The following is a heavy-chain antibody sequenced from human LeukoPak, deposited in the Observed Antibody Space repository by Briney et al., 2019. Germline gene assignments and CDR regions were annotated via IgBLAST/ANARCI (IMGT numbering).Heavy chain of an antibody. J-gene: IGHJ4*02. CDR1: ASTFSTYA. CDR2: IITGNGNT. V-gene: IGHV1-3*03. Sequence: GASVKVSCKASASTFSTYAIHWVRQAPGQGLEWMGWIITGNGNTKYSQGFQGRVTITRDTSASTVYMEVRGLRSEDMAVYYCAREKYHRIGRFDRAYLDDWGQGTLVTVSS. CDR3: AREKYHRIGRFDRAYLDD. D-gene: IGHD3-10*01.